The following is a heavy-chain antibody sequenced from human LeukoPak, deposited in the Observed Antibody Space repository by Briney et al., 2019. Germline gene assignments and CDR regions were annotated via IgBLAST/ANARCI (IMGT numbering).Heavy chain of an antibody. Sequence: KPSETLSLTCAVSGGSVSSGSYYWSWIRLPPGKGLEWIGYIYDSGSTNYNPSLKSRVTISLDTSKNQFSLKLTSVTAADTAVYYCTRTTVGNFDYWGQGALVTVSS. CDR2: IYDSGST. D-gene: IGHD6-13*01. CDR3: TRTTVGNFDY. J-gene: IGHJ4*02. CDR1: GGSVSSGSYY. V-gene: IGHV4-61*01.